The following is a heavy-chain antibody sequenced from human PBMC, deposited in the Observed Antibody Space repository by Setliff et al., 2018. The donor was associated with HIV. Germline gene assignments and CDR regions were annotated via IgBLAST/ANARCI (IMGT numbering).Heavy chain of an antibody. D-gene: IGHD6-6*01. CDR2: IYHSGST. CDR1: SYSISSGYY. J-gene: IGHJ6*02. CDR3: ARSPSYSSSFSYYYYSMDV. V-gene: IGHV4-38-2*01. Sequence: PSETLSLTCAVSSYSISSGYYWGWIRQPPGKGLEWIGNIYHSGSTYYNPSLKSRVTISVDTSKNQFSLKLSSVTAADTAVYYCARSPSYSSSFSYYYYSMDVWGQGTTVTVSS.